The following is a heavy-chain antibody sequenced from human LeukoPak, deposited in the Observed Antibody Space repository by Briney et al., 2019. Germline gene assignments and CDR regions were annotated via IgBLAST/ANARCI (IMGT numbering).Heavy chain of an antibody. D-gene: IGHD5-12*01. J-gene: IGHJ4*02. CDR3: ATSVGDGYDSN. CDR1: GFTFSSYW. V-gene: IGHV3-7*01. Sequence: GGSLRLSCAASGFTFSSYWMSWVRQAPGKGLEWVANIKQDGSEKYYVGSVKGRFTISRDSAKNSLYLQMNSLRAEDTAVYYCATSVGDGYDSNWGQGTLVTVSS. CDR2: IKQDGSEK.